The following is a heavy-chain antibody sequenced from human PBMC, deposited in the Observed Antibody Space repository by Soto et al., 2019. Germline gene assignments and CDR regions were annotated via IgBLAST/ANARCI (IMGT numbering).Heavy chain of an antibody. V-gene: IGHV1-2*04. CDR3: ARGEQLVHFDS. J-gene: IGHJ4*01. Sequence: ASVKVSCKASGYIFPDYYVHWVRQAPGAGLEWMGRINPNGGGTNYAQKFEGWVTMTTDTSISTAYMELSRLNFDDTAVYYCARGEQLVHFDSWGQGTLVTVSS. CDR2: INPNGGGT. D-gene: IGHD6-6*01. CDR1: GYIFPDYY.